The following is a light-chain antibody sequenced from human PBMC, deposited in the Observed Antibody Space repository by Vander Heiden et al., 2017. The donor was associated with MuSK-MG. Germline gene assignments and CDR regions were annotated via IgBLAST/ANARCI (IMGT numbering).Light chain of an antibody. CDR3: NSRDSSGNRLNVL. J-gene: IGLJ2*01. Sequence: SSELTQYPAVSVALGQTVRITCQGDSLRNYYASWYQQKPGRAPVLVIYGKNSRPSGIPDRFSGSTSGSSASLTITGAQAEDEADYYCNSRDSSGNRLNVLFGGGTKLTVL. CDR1: SLRNYY. V-gene: IGLV3-19*01. CDR2: GKN.